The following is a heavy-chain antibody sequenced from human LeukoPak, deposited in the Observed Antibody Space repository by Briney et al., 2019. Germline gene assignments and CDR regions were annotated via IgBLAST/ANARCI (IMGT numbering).Heavy chain of an antibody. Sequence: SSETLSLTCTVSGGSVSSSSYYWGWIRQPPGKGLEWIGSVYYSGSTYYNPSLKSRVTISVDTSKNQFSLKLSSVTAADTAVYYCARLTSPRYCTNGVCYNFDYWGQGTLVTVSS. CDR3: ARLTSPRYCTNGVCYNFDY. CDR2: VYYSGST. CDR1: GGSVSSSSYY. J-gene: IGHJ4*02. V-gene: IGHV4-39*01. D-gene: IGHD2-8*01.